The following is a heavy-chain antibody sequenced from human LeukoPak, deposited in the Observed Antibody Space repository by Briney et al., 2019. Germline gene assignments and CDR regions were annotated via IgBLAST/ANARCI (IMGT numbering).Heavy chain of an antibody. Sequence: PGRSLRLSCAASGFTFETYALHWVRQAPGKGLEWVGRTRNKANSYTTEYAASVKGRFTISRDDSKNSLYLQMNSLKIEDTAVYYCARVRVYCSGGSCFSEAFDIWGQGTMVTVSS. CDR2: TRNKANSYTT. D-gene: IGHD2-15*01. V-gene: IGHV3-72*01. CDR1: GFTFETYA. J-gene: IGHJ3*02. CDR3: ARVRVYCSGGSCFSEAFDI.